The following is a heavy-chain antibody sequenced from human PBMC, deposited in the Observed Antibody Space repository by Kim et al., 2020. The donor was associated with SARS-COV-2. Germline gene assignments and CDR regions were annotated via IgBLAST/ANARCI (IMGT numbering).Heavy chain of an antibody. CDR3: ARVNPLLWFGELLNPPDLDV. Sequence: SETLSLTCTVSGGSISSTSHYWSWIRQHPGKGLEWIGYIYYSGGTYYNPSLKSRVTISVDTSKNQFSLRLSSVTAADTAVYYCARVNPLLWFGELLNPPDLDVWGQETTLIVPS. D-gene: IGHD3-10*01. CDR2: IYYSGGT. V-gene: IGHV4-31*03. CDR1: GGSISSTSHY. J-gene: IGHJ6*02.